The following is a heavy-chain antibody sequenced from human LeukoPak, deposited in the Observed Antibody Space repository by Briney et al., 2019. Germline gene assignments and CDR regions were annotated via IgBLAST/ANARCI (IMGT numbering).Heavy chain of an antibody. V-gene: IGHV3-30*18. CDR3: AKAPCSGGSCNLFQH. D-gene: IGHD2-15*01. J-gene: IGHJ1*01. Sequence: GGSLRLSCAASGFTFSSYGMHWVRQAPGKGLEWVAVISYDGSNKYYADSVKGRFTISRDNSKNTLYLQMNSLRAEDTAVYYCAKAPCSGGSCNLFQHWGQGTLVTVSS. CDR2: ISYDGSNK. CDR1: GFTFSSYG.